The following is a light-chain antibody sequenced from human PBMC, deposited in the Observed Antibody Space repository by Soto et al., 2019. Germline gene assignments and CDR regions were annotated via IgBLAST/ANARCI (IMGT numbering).Light chain of an antibody. J-gene: IGKJ5*01. CDR1: QHISEY. Sequence: DIQMSQSHSSLSASVGDRVTITCQASQHISEYLNWYQYKPGKAPKLLITDASNLKTGVPSRFSGSGSGTEYTFTINSLQPEDIATYYCQQSYSTPITFGQVRRLEIK. CDR3: QQSYSTPIT. V-gene: IGKV1-33*01. CDR2: DAS.